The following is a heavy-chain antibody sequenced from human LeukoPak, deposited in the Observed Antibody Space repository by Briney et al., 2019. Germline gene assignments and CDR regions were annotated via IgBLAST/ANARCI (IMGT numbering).Heavy chain of an antibody. CDR1: GFTVSNSN. V-gene: IGHV3-53*01. CDR3: AKEEQQFDYFGY. CDR2: IYSGGSN. D-gene: IGHD6-6*01. J-gene: IGHJ4*02. Sequence: GGSLRLSCSASGFTVSNSNMNWVRHAPGKGLEWISVIYSGGSNHYADSVKGRFTISRDNSKNTLFLQMNSLRAEDTAVYYCAKEEQQFDYFGYWGQGALVTVSS.